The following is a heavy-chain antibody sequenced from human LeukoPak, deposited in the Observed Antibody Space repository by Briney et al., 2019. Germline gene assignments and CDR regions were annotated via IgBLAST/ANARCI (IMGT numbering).Heavy chain of an antibody. J-gene: IGHJ4*02. V-gene: IGHV4-39*02. CDR1: GGSISSSNYY. CDR3: ARDTGVRPRVAHFDF. Sequence: ASETLSLTCTVSGGSISSSNYYWGWIRQPPGKGLEWIGNLYYTGSTYYNTSLKSRVTLSVDTSKNQFSLQLNSVTPEDTAVYYCARDTGVRPRVAHFDFWGQGTLVTVSS. CDR2: LYYTGST. D-gene: IGHD1-14*01.